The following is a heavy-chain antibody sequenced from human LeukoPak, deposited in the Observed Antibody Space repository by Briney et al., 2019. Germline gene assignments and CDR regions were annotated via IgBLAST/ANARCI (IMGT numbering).Heavy chain of an antibody. V-gene: IGHV1-69*13. CDR2: IIPIFGTA. CDR1: GYTFTGYY. D-gene: IGHD5-12*01. J-gene: IGHJ3*02. CDR3: ASEPSGYDFWDAFDI. Sequence: ASVKVSCKASGYTFTGYYMHWVRQAPGQGLEWMGGIIPIFGTANYAQKFQGRVTITADESTSTAYMELSSLRSEDTAVYYCASEPSGYDFWDAFDIWGQGTMVTVSS.